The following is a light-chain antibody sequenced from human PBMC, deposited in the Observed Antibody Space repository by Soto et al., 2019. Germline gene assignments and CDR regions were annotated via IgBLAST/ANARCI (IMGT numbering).Light chain of an antibody. CDR1: SSDVGGYGY. J-gene: IGLJ2*01. CDR3: TSYAGSNKI. Sequence: QSALAQPPSASGSPGQSVTISCTGTSSDVGGYGYVSWYQQYPGKAPKLIIYEVTKRPSGVPDRFSGSKSGNTASLTVSGLQAEDEADYYCTSYAGSNKIFGGGTKVTVL. CDR2: EVT. V-gene: IGLV2-8*01.